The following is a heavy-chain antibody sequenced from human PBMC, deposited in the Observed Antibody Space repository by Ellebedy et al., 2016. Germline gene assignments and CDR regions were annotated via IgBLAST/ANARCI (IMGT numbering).Heavy chain of an antibody. V-gene: IGHV4-30-2*01. CDR1: SVTMSRGGYS. D-gene: IGHD2-15*01. Sequence: SETLSLTCAVSSVTMSRGGYSWSWIRHPPGKGLEWIGNVYHTGSAYYNESLRSRLTIPVDGSKNQFSLDLRSVTAADTAVYYCARVDGYGYFDSWGQGIRVTVSS. CDR3: ARVDGYGYFDS. CDR2: VYHTGSA. J-gene: IGHJ4*02.